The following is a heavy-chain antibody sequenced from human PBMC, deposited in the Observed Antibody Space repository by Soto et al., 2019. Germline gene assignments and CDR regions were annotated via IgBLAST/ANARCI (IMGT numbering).Heavy chain of an antibody. J-gene: IGHJ6*02. V-gene: IGHV3-53*01. Sequence: GGSLRPSCEHSGFTVSRDYMSWVRVAPGKGLEWVSGMYSGGSTYYADSVKGRFTISRDNSKNTLYLQMSSLRAEDTAVYYCARHFSSSWYPYYYGMDVWGQATTVTAYS. CDR3: ARHFSSSWYPYYYGMDV. CDR2: MYSGGST. D-gene: IGHD6-13*01. CDR1: GFTVSRDY.